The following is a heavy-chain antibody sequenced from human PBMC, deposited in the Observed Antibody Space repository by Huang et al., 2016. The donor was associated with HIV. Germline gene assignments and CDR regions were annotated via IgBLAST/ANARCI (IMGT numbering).Heavy chain of an antibody. Sequence: QVQLVESGGGVAQPGESLRLSCAASGFNVSNYGMHWVRQAPGKGLEWVAFSRYDGSDRFYADFAKGRFTVSRENSDNTLFLQIKSLRLEDTAIYYCARDTWGGVTVHWGQGTLVTVST. D-gene: IGHD3-16*01. CDR3: ARDTWGGVTVH. CDR1: GFNVSNYG. V-gene: IGHV3-30*02. J-gene: IGHJ4*02. CDR2: SRYDGSDR.